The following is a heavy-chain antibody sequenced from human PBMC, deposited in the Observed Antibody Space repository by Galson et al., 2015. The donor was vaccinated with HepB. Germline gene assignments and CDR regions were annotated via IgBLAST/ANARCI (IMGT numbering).Heavy chain of an antibody. Sequence: GRSLRLSCAASDFTFSRYWMHWVRQAPGKGLVWVSGIGSDGSNISYADSVEGRFTISRDNAKNTLYLQMNSLRAEDTAVYYCVNLCGGDCYYSPEKWGQGILVTVSS. J-gene: IGHJ4*02. V-gene: IGHV3-74*01. CDR3: VNLCGGDCYYSPEK. CDR1: DFTFSRYW. D-gene: IGHD2-21*02. CDR2: IGSDGSNI.